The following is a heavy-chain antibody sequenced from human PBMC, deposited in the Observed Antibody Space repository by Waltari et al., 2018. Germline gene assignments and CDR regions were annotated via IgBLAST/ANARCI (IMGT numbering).Heavy chain of an antibody. D-gene: IGHD1-7*01. V-gene: IGHV4-61*02. J-gene: IGHJ4*02. CDR3: ASRRWNSEY. Sequence: QLQESGPGLVKPSQTLSLTCTVSGGSISSGSYYWSWIRQPAGKGLEWIGRIYTSGSTNYNPSLKSRVTISVDTSKNQFSLKLSSVTAADTAVYYCASRRWNSEYWGQGTLVTVSS. CDR2: IYTSGST. CDR1: GGSISSGSYY.